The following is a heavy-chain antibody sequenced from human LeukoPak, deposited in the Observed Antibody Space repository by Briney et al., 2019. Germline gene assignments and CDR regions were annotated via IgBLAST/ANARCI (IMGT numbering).Heavy chain of an antibody. D-gene: IGHD3-16*01. CDR2: ISYDGSNK. Sequence: QSGGSLRLSCAASGFTFSSYAMHWVRQAPGKGLEWVAVISYDGSNKYYADSVKGRFTISRDNSKNTLYLQMNSLRAEDTAVYYCAREGGRGAFDIWGQGTMVTVSS. J-gene: IGHJ3*02. CDR1: GFTFSSYA. CDR3: AREGGRGAFDI. V-gene: IGHV3-30-3*01.